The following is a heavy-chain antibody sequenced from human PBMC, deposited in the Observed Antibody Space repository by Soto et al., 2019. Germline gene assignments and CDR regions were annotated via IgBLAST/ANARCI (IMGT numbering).Heavy chain of an antibody. V-gene: IGHV4-61*08. D-gene: IGHD3-9*01. CDR2: NHYSGNT. CDR1: GGSVTSAGYY. CDR3: ARVDVRVTSRRYFDY. J-gene: IGHJ4*02. Sequence: SETLSLTCTVSGGSVTSAGYYWSWIRQPPGKGLEWIGYNHYSGNTDYNPSLKSRVTISVDTSKNQFSLKLRSVTPADTAIYYCARVDVRVTSRRYFDYWGQGTLVTVSS.